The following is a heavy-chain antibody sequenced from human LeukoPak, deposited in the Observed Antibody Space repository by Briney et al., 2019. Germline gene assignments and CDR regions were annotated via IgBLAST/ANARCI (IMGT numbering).Heavy chain of an antibody. CDR1: GFTFSNYW. Sequence: PGGSLRLSCAASGFTFSNYWMNWVRQAPGKGLEWVSSISRSSNFIYYADSLKGRFTISRDNTKNSLFLQLNSLRAEDTAVYYCANSNSWYPSFDSWGQGTLVTVSS. V-gene: IGHV3-21*01. CDR2: ISRSSNFI. J-gene: IGHJ4*02. CDR3: ANSNSWYPSFDS. D-gene: IGHD6-13*01.